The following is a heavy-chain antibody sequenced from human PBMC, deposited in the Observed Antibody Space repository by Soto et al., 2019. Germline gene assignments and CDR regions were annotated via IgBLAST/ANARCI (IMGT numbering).Heavy chain of an antibody. D-gene: IGHD3-3*01. J-gene: IGHJ4*02. CDR1: GFSFGSYA. V-gene: IGHV3-23*01. CDR3: ARWSYLDY. CDR2: ISGSDGKT. Sequence: VGSLRLSCAASGFSFGSYALSWVRQAPGKGLEWVSTISGSDGKTFYADSVKGRFSISRDTSQNTLYLQMNSLRADDTAIYYCARWSYLDYWGQGT.